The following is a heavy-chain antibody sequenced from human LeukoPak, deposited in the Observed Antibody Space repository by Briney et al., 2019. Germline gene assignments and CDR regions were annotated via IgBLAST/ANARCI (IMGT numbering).Heavy chain of an antibody. CDR3: ARDSSSSGWFDP. Sequence: SETLSLTCTVSGYSISSGYYWGWIRQPPGKGLEWIGSIHHSGSTYYNPSLKSRVTISVDTSKNQFSLKLSSVTAADTAVYYCARDSSSSGWFDPWGQGTLVTVSS. J-gene: IGHJ5*02. CDR1: GYSISSGYY. V-gene: IGHV4-38-2*02. CDR2: IHHSGST. D-gene: IGHD6-6*01.